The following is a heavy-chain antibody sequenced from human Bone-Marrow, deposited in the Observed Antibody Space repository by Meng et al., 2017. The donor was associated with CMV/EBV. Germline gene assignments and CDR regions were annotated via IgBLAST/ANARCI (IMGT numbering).Heavy chain of an antibody. CDR1: GFTFSSYS. CDR3: AKGDPIAAAGTD. J-gene: IGHJ4*02. V-gene: IGHV3-21*01. Sequence: GGSLRLSCAASGFTFSSYSMNWVRQAPGKGLEWVSSISSSSSYIYYADSVKGRFTISRDNSKNTLYLQMNSLRAEDTAVYYCAKGDPIAAAGTDWGQGTRVTVYS. D-gene: IGHD6-13*01. CDR2: ISSSSSYI.